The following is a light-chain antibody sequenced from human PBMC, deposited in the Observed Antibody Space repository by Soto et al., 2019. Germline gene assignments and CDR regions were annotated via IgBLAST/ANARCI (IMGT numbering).Light chain of an antibody. Sequence: QSALTQPRSVSGSPGQSVTISCTGTSNDVGGYNYVSWYQQHPGKAPKLMIYDVTERPSGVPDRFSGSKSADTASLTISGLQAEDEAYYYCCSYAGSYTWVFATGTKLTVL. CDR3: CSYAGSYTWV. V-gene: IGLV2-11*01. J-gene: IGLJ1*01. CDR2: DVT. CDR1: SNDVGGYNY.